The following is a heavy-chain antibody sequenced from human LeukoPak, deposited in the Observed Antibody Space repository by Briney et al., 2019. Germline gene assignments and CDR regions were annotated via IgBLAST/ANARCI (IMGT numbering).Heavy chain of an antibody. V-gene: IGHV3-53*01. CDR1: RFTVSSNY. D-gene: IGHD6-6*01. Sequence: PGGSLRLSCAASRFTVSSNYMSWVRQAPGKGLEWVSVIYSGGSTYYADSVKGRFTISRDNSKNTLYLQMNSLRAEDTAVYYCAREYSSSRWVNWFDPWSQGTLVTVSS. CDR3: AREYSSSRWVNWFDP. CDR2: IYSGGST. J-gene: IGHJ5*02.